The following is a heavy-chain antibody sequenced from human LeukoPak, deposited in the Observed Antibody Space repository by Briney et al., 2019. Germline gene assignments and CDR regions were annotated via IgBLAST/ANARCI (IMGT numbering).Heavy chain of an antibody. Sequence: ASVKVSCKASGYTFTSYGISWVRQAPGQGLEWMGWISAYNGNTNYAQKLQGRVTMTTDTSTSTAYMELRSLRSDDTAVYYCAREGDSGSYAEILPLGYWGQGTLVTVSS. CDR1: GYTFTSYG. D-gene: IGHD1-26*01. J-gene: IGHJ4*02. CDR3: AREGDSGSYAEILPLGY. V-gene: IGHV1-18*01. CDR2: ISAYNGNT.